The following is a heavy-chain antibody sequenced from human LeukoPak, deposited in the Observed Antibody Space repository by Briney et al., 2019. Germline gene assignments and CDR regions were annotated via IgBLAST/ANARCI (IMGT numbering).Heavy chain of an antibody. Sequence: GSLRLSCAASGFTFSSYWMSWVRQAPGKGLEWVANIKQDGSEKYYVDSVKGRFTISRDNAKNSLYLQMSGLRAEDTAVYYCARVNYGDYRFVYWGQGTLVTVSS. CDR2: IKQDGSEK. J-gene: IGHJ4*02. D-gene: IGHD4-17*01. CDR3: ARVNYGDYRFVY. V-gene: IGHV3-7*01. CDR1: GFTFSSYW.